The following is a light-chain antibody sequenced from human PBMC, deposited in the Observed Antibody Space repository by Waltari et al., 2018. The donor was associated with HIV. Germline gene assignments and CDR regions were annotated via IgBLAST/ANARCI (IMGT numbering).Light chain of an antibody. CDR2: DVN. V-gene: IGLV2-8*01. J-gene: IGLJ2*01. Sequence: QSALPQPPSASGSLGQSVTISCTGTSSDVGGYNYLSWYQQYPGEAPKLIIYDVNKRPSGVPDRFSGSKSGNTASLTVSGLQGEDEAQYYCSAYAGSNNLVLFGGGTKLTVL. CDR1: SSDVGGYNY. CDR3: SAYAGSNNLVL.